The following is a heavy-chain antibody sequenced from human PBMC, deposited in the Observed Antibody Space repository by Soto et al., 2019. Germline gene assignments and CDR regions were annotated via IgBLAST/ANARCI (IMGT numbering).Heavy chain of an antibody. CDR1: GGSFSGYY. J-gene: IGHJ4*02. Sequence: SETLSLTCAVYGGSFSGYYWSWIRQPPGKGLEWIGEINHSGSTNYNPSLKSRVTISVDTSKNQFSLKLSSVTAADTAVYYCASRIYYYGSGSYYDYWGQGTLVTVSS. CDR2: INHSGST. CDR3: ASRIYYYGSGSYYDY. V-gene: IGHV4-34*01. D-gene: IGHD3-10*01.